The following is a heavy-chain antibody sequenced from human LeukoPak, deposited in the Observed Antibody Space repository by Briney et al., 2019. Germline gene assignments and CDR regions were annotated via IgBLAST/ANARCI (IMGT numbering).Heavy chain of an antibody. J-gene: IGHJ5*02. V-gene: IGHV4-34*01. CDR3: ARLQRFGELLSQFDP. Sequence: SETLSLTCAVYGGSFSGYYWSWIRQPPGKGLEWIGEINHSGSTNYNPSLKSRVTISVDTSKNQFSLKLSSVTAADTAVYYCARLQRFGELLSQFDPWGQGTLVTVSS. CDR2: INHSGST. D-gene: IGHD3-10*01. CDR1: GGSFSGYY.